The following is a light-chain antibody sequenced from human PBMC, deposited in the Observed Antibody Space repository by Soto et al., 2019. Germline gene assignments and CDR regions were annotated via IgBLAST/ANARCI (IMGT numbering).Light chain of an antibody. CDR3: SSDTSSTVV. Sequence: QSALTQPASVSGSPGQSITISCTGTSSDVGGYNYVSWYQQHPGKAPKLMIYDVSNRHSGVSNRFSGSKSGHTASLTISGIQAEDEADYYCSSDTSSTVVFGGGTKLTVL. V-gene: IGLV2-14*01. CDR2: DVS. CDR1: SSDVGGYNY. J-gene: IGLJ2*01.